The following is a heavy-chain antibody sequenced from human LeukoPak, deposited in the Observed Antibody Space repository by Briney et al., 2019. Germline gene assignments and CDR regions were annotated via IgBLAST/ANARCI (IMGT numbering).Heavy chain of an antibody. CDR3: AKVVTGSRNAFDV. Sequence: GGSLRLSCAASGFTFSSYAMHWVRQAPGKGLEYVSAISSNGGSTYYANSVKGRFTISRDNSKNTLYLQMGSLRAEDMAVYYCAKVVTGSRNAFDVWGQGTMVTVSS. CDR2: ISSNGGST. J-gene: IGHJ3*01. V-gene: IGHV3-64*01. D-gene: IGHD1-20*01. CDR1: GFTFSSYA.